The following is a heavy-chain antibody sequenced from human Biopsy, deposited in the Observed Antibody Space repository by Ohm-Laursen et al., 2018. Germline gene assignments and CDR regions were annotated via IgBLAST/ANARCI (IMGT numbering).Heavy chain of an antibody. V-gene: IGHV1-69*01. CDR2: RIPYFNTI. Sequence: SSVKVSCKASGVTFDTYAFGWVRQAPGQGLEWMGGRIPYFNTIYYARNFQDRAVITADRSARTTDMQLRSLRSDDTAVYFCARSLSAIRVYAFDIGGQGTMVTVSS. D-gene: IGHD6-13*01. CDR3: ARSLSAIRVYAFDI. J-gene: IGHJ3*02. CDR1: GVTFDTYA.